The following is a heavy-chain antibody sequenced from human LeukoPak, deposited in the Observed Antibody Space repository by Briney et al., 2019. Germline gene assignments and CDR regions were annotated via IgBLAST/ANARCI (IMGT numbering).Heavy chain of an antibody. D-gene: IGHD4-17*01. CDR1: GGSISSSSYY. CDR2: IYYSGST. CDR3: ARDLPTVN. J-gene: IGHJ4*02. V-gene: IGHV4-39*02. Sequence: PSETLSLTCTVSGGSISSSSYYWGWIRQPPGKGLEWIGSIYYSGSTYYNPSLKSRVTISVDTSKNQFSLKLSSVTAADTALYYCARDLPTVNWGQGTLVTVSS.